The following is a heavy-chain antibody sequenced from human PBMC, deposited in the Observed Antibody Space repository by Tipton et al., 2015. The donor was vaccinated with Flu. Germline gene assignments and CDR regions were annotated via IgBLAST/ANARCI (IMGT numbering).Heavy chain of an antibody. J-gene: IGHJ4*02. Sequence: TLSLTCTVSGGSISSEDYYWSWIRQHPGKGLEWIGYIYDSGITYYNPSLSSRVVISLDTSKNQFYLRLSSVTAADTAVYYCARGATRRPFSGYDYTGYWGQGTLVTVSS. V-gene: IGHV4-31*03. CDR3: ARGATRRPFSGYDYTGY. CDR1: GGSISSEDYY. CDR2: IYDSGIT. D-gene: IGHD5-12*01.